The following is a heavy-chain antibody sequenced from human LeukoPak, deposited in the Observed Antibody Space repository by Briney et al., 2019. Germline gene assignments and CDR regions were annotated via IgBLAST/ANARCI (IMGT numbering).Heavy chain of an antibody. D-gene: IGHD4-17*01. CDR2: INHSGST. CDR1: GLSFSGYY. CDR3: ASSDQSPTTVTPDY. Sequence: PSETLSLTCAVYGLSFSGYYWSWLRQPPGKGLEWVGEINHSGSTNYNPSLKSRVTISVHTSKNQFSLKLSSVTAADTAVYYCASSDQSPTTVTPDYWGQGTLVTVSS. J-gene: IGHJ4*02. V-gene: IGHV4-34*01.